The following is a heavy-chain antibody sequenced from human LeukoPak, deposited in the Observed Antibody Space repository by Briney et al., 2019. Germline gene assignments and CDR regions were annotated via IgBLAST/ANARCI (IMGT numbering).Heavy chain of an antibody. V-gene: IGHV3-23*01. J-gene: IGHJ4*02. CDR2: ISGSGGST. Sequence: GGSLRLSCAASGFTFSSYAMSWVRQAPGKGLEWVSAISGSGGSTYYADSVKGRFTISRDNSKNTLYLQMNSLRAEDTAVYYCAKLTRGYCSGGSCYGNYWGQGTLVTVSS. CDR3: AKLTRGYCSGGSCYGNY. D-gene: IGHD2-15*01. CDR1: GFTFSSYA.